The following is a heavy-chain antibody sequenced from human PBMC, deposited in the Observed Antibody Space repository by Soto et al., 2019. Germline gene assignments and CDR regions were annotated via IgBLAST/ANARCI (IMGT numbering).Heavy chain of an antibody. CDR1: GGSISGYY. J-gene: IGHJ4*02. CDR3: AREWRVITFGGVIVSWYFDY. Sequence: SETLSLTCTVSGGSISGYYWGWIRQPAGKXLEWIGRIYTSGSTNYNPSLKSRVTMSVDTSKNQFSLKLSSVTAADTAVYYCAREWRVITFGGVIVSWYFDYCGQGTLVTVSS. CDR2: IYTSGST. D-gene: IGHD3-16*02. V-gene: IGHV4-4*07.